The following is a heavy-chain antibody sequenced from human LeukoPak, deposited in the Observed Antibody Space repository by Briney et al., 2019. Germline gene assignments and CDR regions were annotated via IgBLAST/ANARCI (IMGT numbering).Heavy chain of an antibody. J-gene: IGHJ3*02. CDR1: GGSISSSSYY. Sequence: PSGTLSLTCRVSGGSISSSSYYWGWIRQPPGKGLEWIGSIYYSGSTYYNPSLKSRVTISVDTSKNQFSLKLSSVTAADTAVYYCARDWNYYDNLQAFDIWGQGTMVTVSS. V-gene: IGHV4-39*07. D-gene: IGHD3-22*01. CDR2: IYYSGST. CDR3: ARDWNYYDNLQAFDI.